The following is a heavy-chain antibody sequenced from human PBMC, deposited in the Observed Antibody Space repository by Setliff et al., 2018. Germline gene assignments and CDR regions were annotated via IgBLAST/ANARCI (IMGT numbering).Heavy chain of an antibody. CDR1: GFTFSSYS. D-gene: IGHD2-15*01. V-gene: IGHV3-30*18. CDR2: MSLDETNK. CDR3: VKDRYCSDASCSPDYFDY. Sequence: PGGSLRLSCAASGFTFSSYSMNWVRQAPGKGLEWVAVMSLDETNKYYADPVKGRFTISRDNSKNTLYLQMNSLRAEDTAVYYCVKDRYCSDASCSPDYFDYWGQGTLVTVSS. J-gene: IGHJ4*02.